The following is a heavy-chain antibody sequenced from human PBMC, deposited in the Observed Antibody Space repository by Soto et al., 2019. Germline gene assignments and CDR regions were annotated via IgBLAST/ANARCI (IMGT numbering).Heavy chain of an antibody. CDR2: ISGSGGST. CDR3: ANWPMNYDYYGIDV. CDR1: GFTLSTYA. J-gene: IGHJ6*02. Sequence: GGSLRLSCAASGFTLSTYAMRWARQAPGKGLEWVSAISGSGGSTYYADSVKGRFTISRDNSKNTLYLKMNSLRAEDTAVYYCANWPMNYDYYGIDVWGQGTTVTVSS. D-gene: IGHD3-22*01. V-gene: IGHV3-23*01.